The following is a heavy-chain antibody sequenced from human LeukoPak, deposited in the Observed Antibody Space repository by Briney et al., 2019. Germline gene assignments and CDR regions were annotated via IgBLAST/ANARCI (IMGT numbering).Heavy chain of an antibody. V-gene: IGHV1-46*01. Sequence: ASVKVSCKASENTFTNYYMHWVRQAPGQGLEWLGLMNPNGGRTAYAQNFQGRVTMTRDTSTNTLYLELSSLRADDTAVYYCARDINTRVTPISYAFDLWGQGTMVTVSS. J-gene: IGHJ3*01. CDR3: ARDINTRVTPISYAFDL. CDR1: ENTFTNYY. D-gene: IGHD4-23*01. CDR2: MNPNGGRT.